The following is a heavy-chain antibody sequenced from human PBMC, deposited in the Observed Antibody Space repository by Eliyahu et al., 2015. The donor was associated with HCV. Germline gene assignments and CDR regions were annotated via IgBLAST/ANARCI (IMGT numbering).Heavy chain of an antibody. Sequence: QVQLQESGPGLVKPSETLSLTCTVSGGSISSYYWSWIRQPAGKGLEWIGRIYTSGSTNYNPSLKSRVTMSVDTSKNQFSLKLSSVTAADTAVYYCASTITIFGVVEYYFDYWGQGTLVTVSS. CDR1: GGSISSYY. CDR3: ASTITIFGVVEYYFDY. CDR2: IYTSGST. D-gene: IGHD3-3*01. V-gene: IGHV4-4*07. J-gene: IGHJ4*02.